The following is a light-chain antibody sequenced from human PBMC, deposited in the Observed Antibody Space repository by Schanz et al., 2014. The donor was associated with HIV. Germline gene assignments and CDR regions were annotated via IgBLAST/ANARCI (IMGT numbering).Light chain of an antibody. CDR2: AAS. Sequence: DIQMTQSPSTLSASVGDRVTITCRASQSISPWLAWYQQKPGKAPKLLISAASSLQSGVPSRFSGSGSGTDFTLTISSLQPEDFATYYCLQRNAFVGGTKVEIK. J-gene: IGKJ4*01. CDR3: LQRNA. V-gene: IGKV1-5*01. CDR1: QSISPW.